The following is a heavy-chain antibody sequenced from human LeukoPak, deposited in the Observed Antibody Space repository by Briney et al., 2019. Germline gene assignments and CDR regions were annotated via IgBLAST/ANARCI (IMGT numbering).Heavy chain of an antibody. J-gene: IGHJ3*02. CDR1: GFTFSDYY. CDR2: IYYSGTT. V-gene: IGHV4-39*01. CDR3: ARRSDAFDI. Sequence: LRLSCAASGFTFSDYYMSWIRQPPGKGLEWIGSIYYSGTTYYNPSLKSRVTISVDTSKNQFSLKLSSVTAADTAVYYCARRSDAFDIWGQGTMVTVSS.